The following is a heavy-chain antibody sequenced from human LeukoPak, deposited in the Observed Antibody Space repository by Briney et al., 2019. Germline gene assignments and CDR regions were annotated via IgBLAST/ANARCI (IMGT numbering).Heavy chain of an antibody. J-gene: IGHJ6*03. Sequence: PSETLSLTCTGSGGSINSYFWSWIRQAPGQGLEWIGYIYYNGNANYNPSLRSRVTLSVDTSNNQFSLRPSSVTAADTAVYYCARDTYSYDSSAYYYYDMDVWGKGTTVTVSS. CDR2: IYYNGNA. CDR1: GGSINSYF. V-gene: IGHV4-59*01. D-gene: IGHD3-22*01. CDR3: ARDTYSYDSSAYYYYDMDV.